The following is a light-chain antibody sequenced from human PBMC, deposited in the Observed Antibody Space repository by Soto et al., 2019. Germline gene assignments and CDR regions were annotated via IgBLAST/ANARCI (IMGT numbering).Light chain of an antibody. Sequence: DIVMTQSPDSLAVSLGERATINCKSSQSVLYSSNNKNYLAWYQQKPGQPPKLLIYWASTRESGVPDRFSVSGSGTDFTRTISSLQAEDVAVYYCQQYYSTPPITFGQGTRLEIK. CDR2: WAS. J-gene: IGKJ5*01. CDR1: QSVLYSSNNKNY. V-gene: IGKV4-1*01. CDR3: QQYYSTPPIT.